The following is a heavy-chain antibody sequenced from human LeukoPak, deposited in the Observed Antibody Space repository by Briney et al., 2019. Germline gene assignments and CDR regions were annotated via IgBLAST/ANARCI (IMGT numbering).Heavy chain of an antibody. D-gene: IGHD5-18*01. CDR2: MNPNSGNT. J-gene: IGHJ6*03. CDR1: GYTFTSYD. Sequence: ASVKVSCKASGYTFTSYDINWVRQATGQGLEWMGWMNPNSGNTGYAQKFQGRVTITRNTSISTAYMELSSPRSEDTAVYYCARVMSGCSYGLPFWYYYYYMDVWGKGTTVTVSS. V-gene: IGHV1-8*03. CDR3: ARVMSGCSYGLPFWYYYYYMDV.